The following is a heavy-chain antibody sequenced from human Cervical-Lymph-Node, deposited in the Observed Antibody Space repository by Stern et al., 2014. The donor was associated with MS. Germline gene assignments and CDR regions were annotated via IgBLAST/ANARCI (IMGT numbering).Heavy chain of an antibody. CDR2: ISCRGGPT. J-gene: IGHJ1*01. CDR1: GFSFSTYA. V-gene: IGHV3-23*04. D-gene: IGHD6-19*01. CDR3: AKWPHHIAVAGTRYFQH. Sequence: EVQLVESGGGLVQPGGSLRLSCAASGFSFSTYAMSWVRQTPGKGLQWVSVISCRGGPTYYAHSVKGRFTISRDNSKNTLYLQMDSLRADDTAVYYCAKWPHHIAVAGTRYFQHWGQGTLVTVSS.